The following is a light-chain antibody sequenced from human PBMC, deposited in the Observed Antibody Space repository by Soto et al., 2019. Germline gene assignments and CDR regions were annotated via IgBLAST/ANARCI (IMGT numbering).Light chain of an antibody. V-gene: IGKV1-39*01. CDR2: AAS. Sequence: DIQMTQSPSSLSASVGDRVTITCRTSQSVDRFLNWYQQKVGKAPKLLIYAASNLQSGVPSRFSGSGSGTDFTLTISSLQPEEFATYYCQQSFRSLTFGPGTTVD. CDR3: QQSFRSLT. CDR1: QSVDRF. J-gene: IGKJ3*01.